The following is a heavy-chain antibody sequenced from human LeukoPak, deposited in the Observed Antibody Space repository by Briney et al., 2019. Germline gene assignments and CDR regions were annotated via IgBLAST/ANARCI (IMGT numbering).Heavy chain of an antibody. CDR2: ISGSGGST. V-gene: IGHV3-23*01. CDR1: GFTFSTYA. Sequence: QPGGSLRLSCAASGFTFSTYAMSWVRQAPGKGLEWVSTISGSGGSTYHADSVKGRFTISRDNSKNTLYLQMNSLRAEDTAVYYCAKDLQWGDYYYGMDVWGQGTTVNVSS. J-gene: IGHJ6*02. CDR3: AKDLQWGDYYYGMDV. D-gene: IGHD1-26*01.